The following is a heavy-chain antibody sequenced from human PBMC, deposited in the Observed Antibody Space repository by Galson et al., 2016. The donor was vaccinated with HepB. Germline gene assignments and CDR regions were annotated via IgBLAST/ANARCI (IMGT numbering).Heavy chain of an antibody. CDR2: IYWDDDK. CDR1: GFSLSTSGMA. J-gene: IGHJ4*02. CDR3: AHRQGRWLQLAY. D-gene: IGHD5-24*01. Sequence: PALVKPTQTLTLTCTFSGFSLSTSGMAVAWIRPPPGKAPEWLALIYWDDDKRYNPSLKSRLTITKDTSKNQVVLTMTNMDPVDTATYYCAHRQGRWLQLAYWGQGSLVTVSS. V-gene: IGHV2-5*02.